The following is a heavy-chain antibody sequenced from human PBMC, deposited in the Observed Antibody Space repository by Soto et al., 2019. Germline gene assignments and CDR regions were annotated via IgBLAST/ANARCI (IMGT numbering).Heavy chain of an antibody. CDR3: VNETADIVVVPAAMGIFDY. CDR2: ISGSGGST. Sequence: GGSLRLSCAASGFTFSTYAMTWVRQTPGKGLEWVSSISGSGGSTYYADSVKGRITISRDNSKNKLNLQMNSLRDEDTAIFYCVNETADIVVVPAAMGIFDYWGQGTLVTVSS. V-gene: IGHV3-23*01. CDR1: GFTFSTYA. D-gene: IGHD2-2*01. J-gene: IGHJ4*02.